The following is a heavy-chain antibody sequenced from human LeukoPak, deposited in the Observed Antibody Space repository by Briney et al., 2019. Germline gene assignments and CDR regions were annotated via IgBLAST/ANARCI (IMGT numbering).Heavy chain of an antibody. CDR3: ARVGTGADLSCAFDI. J-gene: IGHJ3*02. CDR2: IYYSGST. V-gene: IGHV4-59*08. CDR1: GGSISSYY. D-gene: IGHD1-26*01. Sequence: PSETLSLTCTVSGGSISSYYWTWIRQPPGKGLEWIGYIYYSGSTNYNPSLKSRVTISVDTSKNQFSLKLSSVTAADTAVYYCARVGTGADLSCAFDIWGQGTVVTVSS.